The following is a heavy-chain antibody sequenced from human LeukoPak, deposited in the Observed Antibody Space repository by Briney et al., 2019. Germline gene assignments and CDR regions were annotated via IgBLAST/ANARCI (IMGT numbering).Heavy chain of an antibody. D-gene: IGHD3-10*01. V-gene: IGHV1-18*01. J-gene: IGHJ4*02. CDR2: ISANNNNT. CDR1: GYSFTTYG. Sequence: ASVKVSCKASGYSFTTYGISWVRQAPGQGLEWMGWISANNNNTDNVQKLQGRVTMTTDTSTSTAYMELRSLGSDDTAVYYCARGYYYGSGSHYGALGYWGQGTLVTVSS. CDR3: ARGYYYGSGSHYGALGY.